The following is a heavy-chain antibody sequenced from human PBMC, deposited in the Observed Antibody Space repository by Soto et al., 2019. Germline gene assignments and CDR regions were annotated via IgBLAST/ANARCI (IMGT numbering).Heavy chain of an antibody. D-gene: IGHD3-10*01. V-gene: IGHV3-11*01. CDR2: ISSSGSTI. J-gene: IGHJ6*03. CDR1: GFTFSDYY. Sequence: QVQLVESGGGLVKPGGSLRLSCAASGFTFSDYYMSWIRQAPGKGLEWVSYISSSGSTIYYADSAKGRFTISRDNAKNSLYLQMNSLRAEDTAVYYCARTMVRGVMTLQHYYYMDVWGKGTPVTVSS. CDR3: ARTMVRGVMTLQHYYYMDV.